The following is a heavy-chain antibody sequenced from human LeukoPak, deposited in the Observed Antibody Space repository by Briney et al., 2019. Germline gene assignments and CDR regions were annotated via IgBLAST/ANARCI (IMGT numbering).Heavy chain of an antibody. CDR2: LWHSGDT. CDR1: GGSTNTKSYS. CDR3: ARGRILDY. J-gene: IGHJ4*02. Sequence: PSETLSLTCTVSGGSTNTKSYSWGWLRQPPGKGLEWIGTLWHSGDTYSTPSLERRITITVDTSKNQFSLKLNAVTAADTAVYYCARGRILDYWGQGTLVTVSP. V-gene: IGHV4-39*07. D-gene: IGHD2-15*01.